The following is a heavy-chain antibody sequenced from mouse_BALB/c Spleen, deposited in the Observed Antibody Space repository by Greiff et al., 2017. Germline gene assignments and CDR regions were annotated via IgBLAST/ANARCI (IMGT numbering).Heavy chain of an antibody. CDR2: ISYSGST. CDR1: GYSITSDYA. CDR3: ARRGNYGNYWFAY. D-gene: IGHD2-1*01. J-gene: IGHJ3*01. V-gene: IGHV3-2*02. Sequence: EVQLQQSGPGLVKPSQSLSLTCTVTGYSITSDYAWNWIRQFPGNKLEWMGYISYSGSTSYNPSLKSRISITRDTSKNQFFLQLNSVTTEDTATYYCARRGNYGNYWFAYWGQGTLVTVSA.